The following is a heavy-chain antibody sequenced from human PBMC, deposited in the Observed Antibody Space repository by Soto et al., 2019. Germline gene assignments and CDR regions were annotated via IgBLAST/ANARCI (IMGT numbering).Heavy chain of an antibody. Sequence: EVQLVESGGGLVQPGGSLRLSCAASGFTFSSYWMSWVRQAPGKGLEWVANIKQDGSEKYYVDSVKGRFTISRDNAKNSLYLQMNSLRAEDTAVYYCARGRIAVAGANWFDPWGQGTLVTVSS. D-gene: IGHD6-19*01. CDR1: GFTFSSYW. CDR2: IKQDGSEK. V-gene: IGHV3-7*03. J-gene: IGHJ5*02. CDR3: ARGRIAVAGANWFDP.